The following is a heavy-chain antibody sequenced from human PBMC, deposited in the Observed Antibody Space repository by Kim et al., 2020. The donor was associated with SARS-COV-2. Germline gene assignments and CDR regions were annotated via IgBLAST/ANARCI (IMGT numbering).Heavy chain of an antibody. CDR1: GFTFSNVR. CDR2: IKTKTDGGTT. V-gene: IGHV3-15*01. CDR3: ATDFARDLYYFDY. Sequence: GGSLRLSCAASGFTFSNVRMSWVRQAPGKGLEWVGHIKTKTDGGTTDNAAPVKGRFTISRDDSKNTLYLQMNSLKTEDTAIYYCATDFARDLYYFDYWGRGTLVTVSS. J-gene: IGHJ4*02. D-gene: IGHD3-3*01.